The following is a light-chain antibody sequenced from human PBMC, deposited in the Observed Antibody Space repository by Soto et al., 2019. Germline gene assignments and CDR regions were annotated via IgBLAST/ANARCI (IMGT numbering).Light chain of an antibody. V-gene: IGLV2-14*01. CDR2: DVS. J-gene: IGLJ2*01. CDR1: SSDVGGYNY. Sequence: QSVLTQPASVSGSPGQSITISCTGNSSDVGGYNYVSWYQQHPGKAPKLMIYDVSNRPSGVSNRFSGSKSGNTASLTISGLQAEDEADYYCSSYTSSSPPHVVFGGGTKVTVL. CDR3: SSYTSSSPPHVV.